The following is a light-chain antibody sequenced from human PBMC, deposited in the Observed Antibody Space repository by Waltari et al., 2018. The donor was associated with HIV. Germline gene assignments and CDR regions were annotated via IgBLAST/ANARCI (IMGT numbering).Light chain of an antibody. CDR1: NLENTY. Sequence: SYDLIQPPSVSMSPGQTASITCSGDNLENTYVCWYQQKPGQSPVLRIYQDTKRPSGIPERFSGSNSGNTATLTISGTQAMDEADYYCQAWDSSAAVVFGGGTKLTVL. V-gene: IGLV3-1*01. CDR2: QDT. J-gene: IGLJ2*01. CDR3: QAWDSSAAVV.